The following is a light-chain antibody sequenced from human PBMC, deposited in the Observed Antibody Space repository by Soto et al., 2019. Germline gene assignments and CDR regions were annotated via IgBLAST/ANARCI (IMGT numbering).Light chain of an antibody. CDR1: QGVSSF. J-gene: IGKJ4*01. Sequence: EIVMTQSPATLSVSPGERATLSCWASQGVSSFLAWYQQRPGQAPRLLIYGASTRATGIPARFSGSGSGTEFILTISSLQSEDFAVYYCQQYSDWPLTFGGGTKVEIK. V-gene: IGKV3-15*01. CDR2: GAS. CDR3: QQYSDWPLT.